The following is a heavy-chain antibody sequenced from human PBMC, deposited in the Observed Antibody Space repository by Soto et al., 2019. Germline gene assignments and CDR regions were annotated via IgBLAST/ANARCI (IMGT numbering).Heavy chain of an antibody. J-gene: IGHJ4*02. CDR3: ARQPGSLYY. V-gene: IGHV3-21*01. CDR2: ISSSSSYR. D-gene: IGHD3-10*01. CDR1: GFTFSTYS. Sequence: GSLRLSCAASGFTFSTYSMNWVRQAPGKGLEWVSFISSSSSYRYYADSVKGRFTISRDNAKNSLYLQMNSLRAEDTAVYYCARQPGSLYYWGQGTLVTVSS.